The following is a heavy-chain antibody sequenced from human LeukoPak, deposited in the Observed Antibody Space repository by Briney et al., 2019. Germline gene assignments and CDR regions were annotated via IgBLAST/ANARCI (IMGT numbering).Heavy chain of an antibody. CDR1: GGTFSSYA. V-gene: IGHV1-69*04. J-gene: IGHJ6*02. Sequence: ASVKVSCKASGGTFSSYAISWVRQAPGQGLEWMGRIIPIFGIANYAQKFQVRVTITADKSTSTAYMELSSLRSEDTAVYYCASYVTPDIVVVPANYYYYGMDVWGQGTTVTVSS. D-gene: IGHD2-2*01. CDR3: ASYVTPDIVVVPANYYYYGMDV. CDR2: IIPIFGIA.